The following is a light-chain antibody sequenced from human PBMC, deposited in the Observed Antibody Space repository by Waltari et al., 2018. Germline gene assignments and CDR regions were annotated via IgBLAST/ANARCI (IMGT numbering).Light chain of an antibody. J-gene: IGKJ1*01. CDR2: KTS. CDR1: QTISIW. Sequence: DIQMTQSPSTLSASVGDRVTITCRATQTISIWLAWYQQRTGRAPKLLIYKTSSLEKGVPPRFSGGGSGTEFTLTIRSLQPDDFATYYCQHYNTYSWTFGQGTKVEI. V-gene: IGKV1-5*03. CDR3: QHYNTYSWT.